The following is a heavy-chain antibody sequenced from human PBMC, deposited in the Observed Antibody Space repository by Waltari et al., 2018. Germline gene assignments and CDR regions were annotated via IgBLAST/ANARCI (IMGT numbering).Heavy chain of an antibody. D-gene: IGHD3-22*01. V-gene: IGHV4-61*02. Sequence: QVQLQESGPGLVKPSQTLSLTCTVSGASVSGGSYFWNWIRQPAGKGLEWIARIYTTGRPDYNPSLQSRVTISADTSKNELSLKMSSVTAADTAVYYCARSGYDSTEGWLDPWGPGTLVTVSS. CDR1: GASVSGGSYF. CDR2: IYTTGRP. J-gene: IGHJ5*02. CDR3: ARSGYDSTEGWLDP.